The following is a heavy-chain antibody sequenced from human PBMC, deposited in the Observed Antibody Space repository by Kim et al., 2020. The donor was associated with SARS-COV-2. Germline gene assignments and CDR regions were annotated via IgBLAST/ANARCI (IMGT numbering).Heavy chain of an antibody. CDR3: ASWCDTAMGEPGYYYYGMDV. J-gene: IGHJ6*02. CDR1: GYTFTSYA. V-gene: IGHV7-4-1*02. D-gene: IGHD5-18*01. CDR2: INTNTGNP. Sequence: ASVKVSCKASGYTFTSYAMNWVRQAPGQGLEWMGWINTNTGNPTYAQGFTGRFVFSLDTSVSTAYLQISSLKAEDTAVYYCASWCDTAMGEPGYYYYGMDVWGQGTTVTVSS.